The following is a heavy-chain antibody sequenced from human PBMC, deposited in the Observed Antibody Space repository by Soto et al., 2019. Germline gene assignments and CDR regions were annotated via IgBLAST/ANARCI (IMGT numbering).Heavy chain of an antibody. CDR2: IYYSGST. J-gene: IGHJ6*03. V-gene: IGHV4-39*01. Sequence: SETLSLTCTVSGGSISSSSYYWGWIRQPPGKGLEWIGSIYYSGSTYYNPSLKSRVTISVDTSKNQFSLKLSSVTAADTAVYYCARRQGYYYYYMDVWGKGTTVTVS. CDR1: GGSISSSSYY. CDR3: ARRQGYYYYYMDV.